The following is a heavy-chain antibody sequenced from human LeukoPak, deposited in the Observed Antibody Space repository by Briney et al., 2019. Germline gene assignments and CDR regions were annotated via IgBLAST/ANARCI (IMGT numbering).Heavy chain of an antibody. J-gene: IGHJ2*01. Sequence: GGSLRLSCAASGFTFSTYGMSWVRQAPGKGLEWVANIKQDGSEKYYVDSVKGRFTISRDNAKNSLYLQMNSLRAEDTAVYYCARTPGVIVLVYCYFYLWGRGTLVTVSS. CDR2: IKQDGSEK. CDR3: ARTPGVIVLVYCYFYL. V-gene: IGHV3-7*01. D-gene: IGHD3-22*01. CDR1: GFTFSTYG.